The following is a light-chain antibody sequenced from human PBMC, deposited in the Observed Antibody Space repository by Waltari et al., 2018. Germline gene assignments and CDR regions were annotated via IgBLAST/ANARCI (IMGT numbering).Light chain of an antibody. Sequence: EKVLTPSPRTASLSPGGEGALPCRASQRVGSSSLAWYQQKPGQAPRLVIYRASSRATGIPARFSGSGSGTDFSLTISRLESEDFAVYYCQQHNPLPATFGQGTKVEIK. CDR1: QRVGSSS. CDR3: QQHNPLPAT. V-gene: IGKV3-20*01. CDR2: RAS. J-gene: IGKJ1*01.